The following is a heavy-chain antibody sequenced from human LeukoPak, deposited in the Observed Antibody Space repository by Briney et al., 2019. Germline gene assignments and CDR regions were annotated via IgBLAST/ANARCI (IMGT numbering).Heavy chain of an antibody. V-gene: IGHV1-69*06. CDR3: ASPVEGYCSGGSCYGLDY. Sequence: SVKVSCKASGGTFISYAISWVRQAPGQGLEWMGGIIPIFGTANYAQQFQGRVTITADKSTSTAYMELSSLRSEHTAVYYCASPVEGYCSGGSCYGLDYWGQGTLVTVSS. J-gene: IGHJ4*02. D-gene: IGHD2-15*01. CDR2: IIPIFGTA. CDR1: GGTFISYA.